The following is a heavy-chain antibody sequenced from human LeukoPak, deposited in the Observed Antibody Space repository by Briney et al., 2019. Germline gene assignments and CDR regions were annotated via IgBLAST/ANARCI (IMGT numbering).Heavy chain of an antibody. CDR2: ISKNGDDT. V-gene: IGHV3-64D*06. CDR1: RFTFSDYP. J-gene: IGHJ4*02. Sequence: GGSLRLSCSAPRFTFSDYPMHWVRQTPGKGLEYVSAISKNGDDTYYADSVKGRFTISRDNSKNTLYLQMSSLRTEDAAVFYCVQVGSNYYLNWGQGTLVIVSS. CDR3: VQVGSNYYLN. D-gene: IGHD4-11*01.